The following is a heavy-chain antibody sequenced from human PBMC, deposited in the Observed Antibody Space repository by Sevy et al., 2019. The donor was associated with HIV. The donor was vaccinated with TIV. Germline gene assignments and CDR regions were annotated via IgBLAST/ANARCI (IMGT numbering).Heavy chain of an antibody. CDR1: GFTFTTYW. V-gene: IGHV3-7*01. CDR3: ARDSGLPHP. Sequence: GGSLRLSCAASGFTFTTYWMTWVRQAPGKGLEWVANIKEDGSDKYYVDSVKGRLTISRDNAKNSLYLQMNSLRVEDTAVYYCARDSGLPHPWGQGTLVTVSS. J-gene: IGHJ5*02. CDR2: IKEDGSDK. D-gene: IGHD4-17*01.